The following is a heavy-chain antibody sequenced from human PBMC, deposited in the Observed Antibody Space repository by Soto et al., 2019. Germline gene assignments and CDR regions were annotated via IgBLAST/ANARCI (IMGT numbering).Heavy chain of an antibody. CDR2: TYYRSKWYN. Sequence: SQTLSLTCVISGDSVSSISAAWNWIRQSPSRGLEWLGRTYYRSKWYNDYAVSVKSRITTNPDTSKNQFSLQLNSVTPEGTAVYYCARGGSSSWYYFDYWGQGTLVTVSS. J-gene: IGHJ4*02. CDR3: ARGGSSSWYYFDY. V-gene: IGHV6-1*01. D-gene: IGHD6-13*01. CDR1: GDSVSSISAA.